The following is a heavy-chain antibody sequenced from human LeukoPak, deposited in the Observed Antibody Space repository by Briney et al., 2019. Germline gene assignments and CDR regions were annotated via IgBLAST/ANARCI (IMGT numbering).Heavy chain of an antibody. J-gene: IGHJ4*02. CDR3: ARHVSYCSGWWDDY. D-gene: IGHD6-19*01. CDR2: IYYSGST. V-gene: IGHV4-39*01. CDR1: GGSISSSSYY. Sequence: SETLSLTCTVSGGSISSSSYYWGWIRQPPGKGLEWIGSIYYSGSTYYNPSLKSRVTISVDTSKNQFSLKLSSVTAADTAVYYCARHVSYCSGWWDDYWGQGTLVTVSS.